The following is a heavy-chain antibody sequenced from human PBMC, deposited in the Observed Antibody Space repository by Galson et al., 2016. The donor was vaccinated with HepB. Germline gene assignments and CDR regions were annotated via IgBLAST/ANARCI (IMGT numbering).Heavy chain of an antibody. CDR3: AKDTGYDFWSGYYQIFDS. V-gene: IGHV3-23*01. Sequence: SLRLSCAASGFTFSSYAMSWVRQAPGKGLEWVSAISNTGGSTYYADSVKGRFTISRDNSKNTLYLQMNSLRAEDTALYYCAKDTGYDFWSGYYQIFDSWGPGTLVTVSS. CDR1: GFTFSSYA. J-gene: IGHJ4*02. D-gene: IGHD3-3*01. CDR2: ISNTGGST.